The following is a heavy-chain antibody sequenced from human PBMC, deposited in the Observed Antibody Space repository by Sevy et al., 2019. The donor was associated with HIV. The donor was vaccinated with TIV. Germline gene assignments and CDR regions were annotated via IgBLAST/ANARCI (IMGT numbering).Heavy chain of an antibody. CDR3: ARGPKALCSGGSCYTRWFDP. D-gene: IGHD2-15*01. CDR1: GFSFSTYS. Sequence: RGSLRLSCATSGFSFSTYSMNWVRQAPGKGLEWVASITSGSRYIYYADSVKGRFTISRDNVQNSLYLQLNSLRAEDTAVYYCARGPKALCSGGSCYTRWFDPWGQGTLVTVSS. CDR2: ITSGSRYI. J-gene: IGHJ5*02. V-gene: IGHV3-21*01.